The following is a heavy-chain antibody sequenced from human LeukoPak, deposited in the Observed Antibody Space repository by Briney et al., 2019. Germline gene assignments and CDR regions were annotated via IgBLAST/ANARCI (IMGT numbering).Heavy chain of an antibody. V-gene: IGHV1-18*01. CDR3: ARWMIVVAPYCYYYMDV. D-gene: IGHD3-22*01. CDR1: GYTFTSYG. J-gene: IGHJ6*03. CDR2: ISAYNGNT. Sequence: GASVKVSCKASGYTFTSYGISWVRQAPGQGLEWMGWISAYNGNTNYAQKLQGRVTMTTDTSTSTACMELRSLRSDDTAVYYCARWMIVVAPYCYYYMDVWGKGTTVTVSS.